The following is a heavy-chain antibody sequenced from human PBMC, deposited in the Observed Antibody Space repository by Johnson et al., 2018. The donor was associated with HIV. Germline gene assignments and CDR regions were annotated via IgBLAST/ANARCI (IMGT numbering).Heavy chain of an antibody. CDR1: GFTFSDFR. V-gene: IGHV3-30*03. CDR2: ISYDGSNK. CDR3: ARGGIIHDAFDI. Sequence: QVQLVESGGGVVQPGRSLRLSCTASGFTFSDFRMSWVRQAPGKGLEWVAVISYDGSNKYFADSVKGRFTISRDNSKNTLYLQMSSLRAEDTAVYYCARGGIIHDAFDIWGQGTMVTVSS. J-gene: IGHJ3*02. D-gene: IGHD1-1*01.